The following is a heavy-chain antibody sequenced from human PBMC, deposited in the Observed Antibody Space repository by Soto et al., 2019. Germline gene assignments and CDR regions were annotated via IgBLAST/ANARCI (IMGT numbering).Heavy chain of an antibody. J-gene: IGHJ4*02. CDR2: ISSSSDNI. CDR3: ARLPKGSLVTA. V-gene: IGHV3-48*02. Sequence: LVESGGGLVSPGGSLRLSCVASGFRFSDHSMTWVRQSPGKGLQWIAYISSSSDNIYYAESVRGRFTVSRDNAKNAWFLEMNSLRDDDTATYYCARLPKGSLVTAWGQGTRVTVSS. CDR1: GFRFSDHS. D-gene: IGHD2-21*02.